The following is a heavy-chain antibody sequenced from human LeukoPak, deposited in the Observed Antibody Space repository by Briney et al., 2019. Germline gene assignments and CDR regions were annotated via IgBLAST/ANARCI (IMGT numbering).Heavy chain of an antibody. CDR3: AREHDGGHDAYYFDY. V-gene: IGHV4-34*01. CDR2: INHSGST. D-gene: IGHD3-16*01. Sequence: SETLSLTCAVYGGSFSGCYWSWIRQPPGKGLEWIGEINHSGSTNYNPSLKSRVTISVDTSKNQFSLKLSSVTAADTAVYYCAREHDGGHDAYYFDYWGQGTLVTVSS. CDR1: GGSFSGCY. J-gene: IGHJ4*02.